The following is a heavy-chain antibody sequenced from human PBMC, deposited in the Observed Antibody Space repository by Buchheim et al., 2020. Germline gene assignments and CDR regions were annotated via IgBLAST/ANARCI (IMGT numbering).Heavy chain of an antibody. CDR1: GFTFSSNS. J-gene: IGHJ6*02. D-gene: IGHD3-22*01. CDR2: ITGDGVDT. Sequence: EVQLLESGGALVQPGGSLRLSCAASGFTFSSNSMSWVRQAPGKGLDWVSAITGDGVDTFYADSVKGRFTISRDNSKTTLYLQMNSLRAEDTAVYYCAKDYDYDSSGPLYYGMDVWGQGTT. CDR3: AKDYDYDSSGPLYYGMDV. V-gene: IGHV3-23*01.